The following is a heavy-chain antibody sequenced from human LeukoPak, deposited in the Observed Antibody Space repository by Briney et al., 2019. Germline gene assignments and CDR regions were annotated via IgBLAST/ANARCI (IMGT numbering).Heavy chain of an antibody. J-gene: IGHJ4*02. CDR1: GFTFSSYG. CDR3: AKDTELLFRSPSYFDY. D-gene: IGHD1-7*01. CDR2: ISYDGSNK. Sequence: GGSLRLSCAVSGFTFSSYGMHWVRQAPGKGLEWVAVISYDGSNKYYADSVKGRFTISRDNSKNTLYLQMNSLRAEDTAVYYCAKDTELLFRSPSYFDYWGQGTLVTVSS. V-gene: IGHV3-30*18.